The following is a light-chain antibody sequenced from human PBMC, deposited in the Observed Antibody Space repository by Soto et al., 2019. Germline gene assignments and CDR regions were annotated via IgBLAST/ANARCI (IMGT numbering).Light chain of an antibody. J-gene: IGLJ3*02. V-gene: IGLV6-57*01. CDR1: SGSIASNF. CDR3: QSFDANSQV. CDR2: EDN. Sequence: NFMLTQPHSVSESPGKTVTISCTRSSGSIASNFVQWYRQRPGSSPTTLIYEDNQRPSGVPDRFSGSIDSSSNSASLTISGLQTEDEADYYCQSFDANSQVFGGGTKLTVL.